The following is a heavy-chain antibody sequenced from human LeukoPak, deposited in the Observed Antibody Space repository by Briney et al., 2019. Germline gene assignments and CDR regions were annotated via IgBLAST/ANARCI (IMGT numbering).Heavy chain of an antibody. D-gene: IGHD5-12*01. CDR3: ARETLYSGSAAYFDY. J-gene: IGHJ4*02. V-gene: IGHV3-21*01. Sequence: PGGSLRLSCAASGFTFSTYSMNWVRQAPGKGLEWVSSISSSSSYIYYADSVKGRFTISRDNAKTSLYLQMNSLRAEDTAVYYCARETLYSGSAAYFDYWGQGILVTVSS. CDR1: GFTFSTYS. CDR2: ISSSSSYI.